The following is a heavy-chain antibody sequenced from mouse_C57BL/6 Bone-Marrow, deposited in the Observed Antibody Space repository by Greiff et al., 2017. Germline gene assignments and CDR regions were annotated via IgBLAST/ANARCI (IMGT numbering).Heavy chain of an antibody. CDR3: ARTSPDH. CDR2: IDPGGSYT. V-gene: IGHV1-50*01. Sequence: VQLVESGAELVKPGASVKLSCTASGFTFTSYSMPWVSQRPEQGLEWIGTIDPGGSYTNYPHNFKGKATFTADTSSNTAYLQLSRLTSEDAAVYYGARTSPDHWGQGTTLTVSS. J-gene: IGHJ2*01. CDR1: GFTFTSYS.